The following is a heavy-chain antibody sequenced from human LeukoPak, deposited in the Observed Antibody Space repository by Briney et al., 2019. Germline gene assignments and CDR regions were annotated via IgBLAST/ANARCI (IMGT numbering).Heavy chain of an antibody. V-gene: IGHV3-30*18. CDR1: GFTFSSYG. J-gene: IGHJ4*02. CDR3: AKKERNGGNLYFDY. D-gene: IGHD4-23*01. CDR2: ISYDGSIK. Sequence: QSGGSLRLSCAASGFTFSSYGMHWVRQAPGKGLEWVAVISYDGSIKYYADSLKGRFTISRDNSKNTVHLQMNSLRAEDTAIYYCAKKERNGGNLYFDYWGQGTLVTVSS.